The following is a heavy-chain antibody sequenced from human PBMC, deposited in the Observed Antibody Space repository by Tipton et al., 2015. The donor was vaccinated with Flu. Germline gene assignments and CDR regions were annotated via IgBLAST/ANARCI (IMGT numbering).Heavy chain of an antibody. CDR1: GFTFTSSA. Sequence: QLVQSGPEVKKPGTSVKVSCKASGFTFTSSAVQWVRQARGQRLEWIGWIVVGSGNTNYAQKFQERVTITRDMSTSTAYMELSSLRSEDTAVYYCAAGSGYYWPNYYFDYWGQGTLVTVSS. J-gene: IGHJ4*02. CDR2: IVVGSGNT. CDR3: AAGSGYYWPNYYFDY. D-gene: IGHD3-22*01. V-gene: IGHV1-58*01.